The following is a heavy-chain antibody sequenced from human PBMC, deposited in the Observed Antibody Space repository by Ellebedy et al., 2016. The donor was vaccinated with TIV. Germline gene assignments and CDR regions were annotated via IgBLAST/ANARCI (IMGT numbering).Heavy chain of an antibody. CDR2: ISSSSSYI. J-gene: IGHJ4*02. D-gene: IGHD1-7*01. CDR3: AREGTGTTPFDY. V-gene: IGHV3-21*04. CDR1: GFTFSSYS. Sequence: GGSLRLSXAASGFTFSSYSMNWVRQAPGKGLEWVSSISSSSSYIYYADSVKGRFAISRDNAKNSLYLQMSSLRSEDTAVYYCAREGTGTTPFDYWGQGTLVTVSS.